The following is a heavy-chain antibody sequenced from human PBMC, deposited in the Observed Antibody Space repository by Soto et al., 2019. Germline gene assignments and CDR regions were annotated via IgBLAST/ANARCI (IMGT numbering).Heavy chain of an antibody. CDR1: GYTFTSYY. J-gene: IGHJ4*02. CDR2: INPSGGST. V-gene: IGHV1-46*01. Sequence: ASVKVSCKASGYTFTSYYMHWVRQAPGQGLEWMGIINPSGGSTSYAQKFQGRVTMTRDTSTSTVYMELSSLRSEDTAVYYCARDWGTIVVVPAAIVGYWGQGTLVTVSS. D-gene: IGHD2-2*02. CDR3: ARDWGTIVVVPAAIVGY.